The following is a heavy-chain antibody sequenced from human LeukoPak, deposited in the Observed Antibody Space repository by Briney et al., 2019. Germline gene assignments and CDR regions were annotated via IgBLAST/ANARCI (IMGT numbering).Heavy chain of an antibody. CDR2: IKPDEGEK. D-gene: IGHD3-16*01. CDR3: ARDQTGQPWVY. J-gene: IGHJ4*02. CDR1: GFTFSSYW. Sequence: PGGSLRLSCAASGFTFSSYWMSWVRQAPGKGLEWVANIKPDEGEKYYVDSVKGRFTIFRDNAKNSLYLQMNSPRAEDTAMYYCARDQTGQPWVYWGQGTLVTVSS. V-gene: IGHV3-7*04.